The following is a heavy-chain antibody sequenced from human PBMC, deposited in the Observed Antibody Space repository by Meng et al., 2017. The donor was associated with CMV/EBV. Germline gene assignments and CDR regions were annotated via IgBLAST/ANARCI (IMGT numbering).Heavy chain of an antibody. CDR1: GFTFSDYY. Sequence: GESLKISCAASGFTFSDYYMSWIRQAPGKGLEWVSYISSSGSTIYYADSVKGRFTISRDNAKNSLYLQMNSLRAEDTAVYYCAKDYWLGWYAEYYFDYWGQGTLVTVSS. D-gene: IGHD6-19*01. CDR2: ISSSGSTI. V-gene: IGHV3-11*01. CDR3: AKDYWLGWYAEYYFDY. J-gene: IGHJ4*02.